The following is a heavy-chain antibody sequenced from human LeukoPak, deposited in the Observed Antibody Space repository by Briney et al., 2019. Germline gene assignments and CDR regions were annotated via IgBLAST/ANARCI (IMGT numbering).Heavy chain of an antibody. D-gene: IGHD1-26*01. V-gene: IGHV4-59*08. CDR3: ARSYEDLLNWFDP. CDR1: GGSISSYY. J-gene: IGHJ5*02. CDR2: IYYSGST. Sequence: SETLSLTCTVSGGSISSYYWSWIRQPPGKGLEWIGYIYYSGSTNYNPSLKSRVTISVDTSKNQFSLKLISVTAADTAVYYCARSYEDLLNWFDPWGQGTLVTVSS.